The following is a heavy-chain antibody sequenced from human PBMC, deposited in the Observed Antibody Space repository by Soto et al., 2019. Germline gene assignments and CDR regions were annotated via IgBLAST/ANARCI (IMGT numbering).Heavy chain of an antibody. D-gene: IGHD3-16*01. Sequence: QVQLQESGPGLVKPSWTLSPTCAVSGASISSSYWWSWVRQPPGKGLEWIGGIHHSTGTNSNPSLKSRVTISVDTAKNQLFRRLTAVTVADAVVYYCARNDGYDMDVWGQGTAVTVSS. V-gene: IGHV4-4*02. CDR2: IHHSTGT. CDR3: ARNDGYDMDV. J-gene: IGHJ6*03. CDR1: GASISSSYW.